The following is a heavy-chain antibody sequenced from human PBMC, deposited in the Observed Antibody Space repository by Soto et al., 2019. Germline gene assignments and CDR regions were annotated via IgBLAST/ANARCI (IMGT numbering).Heavy chain of an antibody. CDR1: GDSINNRSYY. J-gene: IGHJ4*02. CDR2: IYYSGST. D-gene: IGHD2-21*02. Sequence: SETLSLTCTVTGDSINNRSYYWGWIRQPPGEGLEWIGSIYYSGSTYNNPSLKSRVSMSVDTSKNQFSLKLRSVTAADTALYYCARQRTSVVTQAYFDSWGQGSLVTVPQ. CDR3: ARQRTSVVTQAYFDS. V-gene: IGHV4-39*01.